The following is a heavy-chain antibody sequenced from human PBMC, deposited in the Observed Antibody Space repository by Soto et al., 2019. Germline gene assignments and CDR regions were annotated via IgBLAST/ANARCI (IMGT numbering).Heavy chain of an antibody. CDR3: ARDSSAAARRGGMDV. CDR2: ISNTGGTR. V-gene: IGHV3-48*02. CDR1: GFTFSTYS. D-gene: IGHD6-6*01. J-gene: IGHJ6*02. Sequence: EVQLVESGGGLVQPGGSLRLSCAASGFTFSTYSMNWVRQAPGKGLEWVSYISNTGGTRYYADSVKGRITISRDNAKNSLYLQLTSLRQEDKAVYYCARDSSAAARRGGMDVWGQGITVTVSS.